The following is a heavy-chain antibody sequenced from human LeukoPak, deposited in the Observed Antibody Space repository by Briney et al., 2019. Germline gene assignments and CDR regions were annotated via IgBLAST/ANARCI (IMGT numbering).Heavy chain of an antibody. CDR1: GFTFSSYA. CDR3: AKRGYGVGATTGGWFDP. CDR2: ISGSGGST. V-gene: IGHV3-23*01. Sequence: SGGSLRLSCAASGFTFSSYAMSWVRQAPGKGLEWVSAISGSGGSTYYADSVKGRFTISRDNSKNTLYLQMNSLRAEDTAVYYCAKRGYGVGATTGGWFDPWGQGTLVTVSS. J-gene: IGHJ5*02. D-gene: IGHD1-26*01.